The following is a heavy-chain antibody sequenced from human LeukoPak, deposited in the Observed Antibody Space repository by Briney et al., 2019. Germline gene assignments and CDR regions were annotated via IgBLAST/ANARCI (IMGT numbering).Heavy chain of an antibody. Sequence: ASVKVSCKASGGTFSSYAISWVRQAPGQGREWMGGIIPIFGTTNYAQKFPDRVTITADNSTSTAYMELSSLSCEDTAVYYCARDRRRWLLIVHAFDIWG. V-gene: IGHV1-69*06. J-gene: IGHJ3*02. CDR2: IIPIFGTT. CDR1: GGTFSSYA. CDR3: ARDRRRWLLIVHAFDI. D-gene: IGHD5-24*01.